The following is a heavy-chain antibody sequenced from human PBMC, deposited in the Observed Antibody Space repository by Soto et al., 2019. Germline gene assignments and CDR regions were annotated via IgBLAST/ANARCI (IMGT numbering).Heavy chain of an antibody. J-gene: IGHJ3*02. V-gene: IGHV1-69*02. Sequence: QVQLVQSGAEVKKPGSSVKVSCKASVGTFSSYTISWVRQAPGQGLEWMGRIIPILGIANYAQKFQGRVTITANKSTSTDYMELSSLSAEDTAVYYCATAGGQDAFDIWGQGTMVTVSS. CDR1: VGTFSSYT. D-gene: IGHD6-25*01. CDR2: IIPILGIA. CDR3: ATAGGQDAFDI.